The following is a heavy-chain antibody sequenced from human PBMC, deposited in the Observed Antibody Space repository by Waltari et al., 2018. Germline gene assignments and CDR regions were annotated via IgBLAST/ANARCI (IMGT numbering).Heavy chain of an antibody. CDR3: ARESILEWLLNFYAGYWYFDL. J-gene: IGHJ2*01. CDR2: INHSGST. D-gene: IGHD3-3*01. V-gene: IGHV4-34*01. Sequence: QVQLQQWGAGLLKPSETLSLTCAVYGGSFSGYYWSWIRQPPGEGLEWIGEINHSGSTNYNPSLKSRVTISVDTSKNQFSLKLSSVTAADTAVYYCARESILEWLLNFYAGYWYFDLWGRGTLVTVSS. CDR1: GGSFSGYY.